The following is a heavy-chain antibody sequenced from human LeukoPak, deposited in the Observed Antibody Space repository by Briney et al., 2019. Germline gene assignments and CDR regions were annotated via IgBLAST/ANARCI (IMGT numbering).Heavy chain of an antibody. CDR3: ARRAGAYSHPYDY. J-gene: IGHJ4*02. Sequence: GGSLRLSCTVPGFTVSTNSMSWVRQAPGKGLEWVSFIYSDNTHYSDSVKGRFTISRDNSKNTLYLQMNSLRAEDTAVYYCARRAGAYSHPYDYWGQGTLVTVSS. CDR2: IYSDNT. CDR1: GFTVSTNS. D-gene: IGHD4/OR15-4a*01. V-gene: IGHV3-53*01.